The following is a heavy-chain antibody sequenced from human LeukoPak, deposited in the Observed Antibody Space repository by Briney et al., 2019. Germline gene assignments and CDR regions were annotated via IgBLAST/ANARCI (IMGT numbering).Heavy chain of an antibody. CDR1: GYTFTGYY. Sequence: ASVKVSCKASGYTFTGYYMHWLRQAPGQGLEWMGWINPNSGGTNYAQKFQGRVTMTRDTSISTAYMELSRLRSDDTAVYYCARGPPGYDILTAYAFDIWGQGTMVNVSS. CDR2: INPNSGGT. D-gene: IGHD3-9*01. V-gene: IGHV1-2*02. J-gene: IGHJ3*02. CDR3: ARGPPGYDILTAYAFDI.